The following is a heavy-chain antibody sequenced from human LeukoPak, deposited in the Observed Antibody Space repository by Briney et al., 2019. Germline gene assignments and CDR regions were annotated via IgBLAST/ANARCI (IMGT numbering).Heavy chain of an antibody. Sequence: GGSLRLSCAASGFTFSGYAMSWVRQAPGKGLGWVSAISGSGGSTYYADSVKGRFTISRDNSKNTLYLQMNSLRAEDTAVYYCAKDGANYYDSSGYPFDYWGQGTLVTVSS. CDR3: AKDGANYYDSSGYPFDY. J-gene: IGHJ4*02. CDR2: ISGSGGST. V-gene: IGHV3-23*01. CDR1: GFTFSGYA. D-gene: IGHD3-22*01.